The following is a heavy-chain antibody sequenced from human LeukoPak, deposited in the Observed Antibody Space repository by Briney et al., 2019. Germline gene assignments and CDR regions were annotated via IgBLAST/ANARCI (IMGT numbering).Heavy chain of an antibody. CDR3: AKLLNIVVVVAATPPDAFDI. Sequence: GGSLRLSCAASGFTFSSYGMHWVRQAPGKGLEWVAVISYDGSNKYYADSVKGRFTISRDNSKNTLYLQMNSLRAEDTAVYYCAKLLNIVVVVAATPPDAFDIWGQGTMVTVSS. CDR2: ISYDGSNK. J-gene: IGHJ3*02. D-gene: IGHD2-15*01. CDR1: GFTFSSYG. V-gene: IGHV3-30*18.